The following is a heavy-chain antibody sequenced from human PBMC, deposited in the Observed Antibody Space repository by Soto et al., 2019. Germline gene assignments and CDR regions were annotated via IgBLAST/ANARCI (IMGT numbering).Heavy chain of an antibody. CDR2: INPSGGST. CDR3: ARPLRFLDPRDNYAMDV. J-gene: IGHJ6*02. Sequence: QVHLVQSGAEVKRPGASVNISCKASGYTFTSYHLHWVRQAPGQRLEWMGIINPSGGSTRYAQKFQGRVVMTRDTSTNTVYMELGRLRSEDPAVYYCARPLRFLDPRDNYAMDVWGQGTTVTVSS. V-gene: IGHV1-46*01. CDR1: GYTFTSYH. D-gene: IGHD3-3*01.